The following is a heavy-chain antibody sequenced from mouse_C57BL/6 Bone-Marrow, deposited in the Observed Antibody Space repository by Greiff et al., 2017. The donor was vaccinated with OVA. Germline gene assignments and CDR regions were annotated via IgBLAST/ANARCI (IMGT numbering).Heavy chain of an antibody. J-gene: IGHJ4*01. CDR1: GFSLTSYG. D-gene: IGHD2-4*01. CDR2: IWSGGST. V-gene: IGHV2-2*01. Sequence: VQLVESGPGLVQPSQSLSITCTVSGFSLTSYGVHWVRQSPGKGLEWLGVIWSGGSTDYNAAFISRLSISKDNSKSQVFFKMNSLQADDTAIYYCARFPYDYDAYYAMDYWGQGTSVTVSS. CDR3: ARFPYDYDAYYAMDY.